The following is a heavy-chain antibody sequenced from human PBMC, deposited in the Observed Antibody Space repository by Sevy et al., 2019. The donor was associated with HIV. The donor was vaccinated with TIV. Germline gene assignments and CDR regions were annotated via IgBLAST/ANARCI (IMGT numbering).Heavy chain of an antibody. CDR1: GGSINSDH. CDR3: AIRRDFAM. Sequence: SETLSLTCTVSGGSINSDHWNWIRQPPGKGLEWIGYVYYTGGTNYNPSLKNRATISVDRTKNQFSLKLTSVTAADTAGYYCAIRRDFAMWGQGTMVTVSS. J-gene: IGHJ3*02. V-gene: IGHV4-59*08. CDR2: VYYTGGT.